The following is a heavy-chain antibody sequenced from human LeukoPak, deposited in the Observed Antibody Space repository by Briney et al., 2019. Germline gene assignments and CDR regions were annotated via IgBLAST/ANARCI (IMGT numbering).Heavy chain of an antibody. CDR3: ARSYGSGSLSPSYYNYYGMDV. V-gene: IGHV3-43*02. D-gene: IGHD3-10*01. Sequence: GGSLRLSCAASGFTFDDYAMHWVRQAPGKGLEWVSLISGDGGSTYYADSVKGRFTISRDNSKNSLYLQMNSLRTEDTALYYCARSYGSGSLSPSYYNYYGMDVWGQGTTVTVSS. CDR2: ISGDGGST. CDR1: GFTFDDYA. J-gene: IGHJ6*02.